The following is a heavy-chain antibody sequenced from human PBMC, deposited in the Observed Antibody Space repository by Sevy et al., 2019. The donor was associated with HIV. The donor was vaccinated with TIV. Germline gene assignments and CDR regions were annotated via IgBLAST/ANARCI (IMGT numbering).Heavy chain of an antibody. CDR2: IKRDGSEK. D-gene: IGHD2-2*01. CDR1: GFTFSNYW. Sequence: GGCLRLSCAASGFTFSNYWMSWVRQAPGKGLEWVANIKRDGSEKYYLDSVKGRFTISRDNAKNSLYLQMNSLRAEDTAVYYCARDCSSASCLWGMDVWGQGTTVTVSS. CDR3: ARDCSSASCLWGMDV. J-gene: IGHJ6*02. V-gene: IGHV3-7*03.